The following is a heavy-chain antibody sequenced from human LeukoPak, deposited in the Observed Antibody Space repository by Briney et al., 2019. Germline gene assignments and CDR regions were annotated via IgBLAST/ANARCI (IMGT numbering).Heavy chain of an antibody. V-gene: IGHV5-51*01. D-gene: IGHD6-19*01. Sequence: GESLKISFKGSGYTIGSFCSYWIAWVRRMPGKGLEWMGSIYPIDSDTRYNPSFEGQVTVSVDRSISTAYLQWSSVKASDTAMYYCARVNSAGWFFDCWGQGSLLTVSS. CDR3: ARVNSAGWFFDC. CDR2: IYPIDSDT. CDR1: GYTIGSFCSYW. J-gene: IGHJ4*02.